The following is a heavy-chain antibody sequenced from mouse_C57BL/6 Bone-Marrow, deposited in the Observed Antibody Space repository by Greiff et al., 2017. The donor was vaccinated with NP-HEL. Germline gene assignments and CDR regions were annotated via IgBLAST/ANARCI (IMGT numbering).Heavy chain of an antibody. J-gene: IGHJ2*01. Sequence: EVKLMESGAELVRPGASVKLSCTASGFNIKDDYMHWVKQRPEQGLEWIGWIDPENGDTEYASKFQGKATITADTSSNTAYLQLSSLTSEDTAVYYCTTGIYDGYYPYYFDYWGQGTTLTVSS. CDR1: GFNIKDDY. D-gene: IGHD2-3*01. CDR2: IDPENGDT. V-gene: IGHV14-4*01. CDR3: TTGIYDGYYPYYFDY.